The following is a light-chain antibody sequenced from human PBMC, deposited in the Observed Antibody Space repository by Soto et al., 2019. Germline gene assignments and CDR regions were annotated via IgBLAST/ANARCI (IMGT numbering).Light chain of an antibody. CDR1: RSDVGRYKF. Sequence: QSVLTQPASVCGSPGQSITLSCTGARSDVGRYKFVSWLQEFPGRVPKVMEYEGNKRPSGVSNRFSGSKSGNTAYLTISGLQVEDEAEYFCFSFTTTSTHVFGTGTKVTVL. J-gene: IGLJ1*01. CDR2: EGN. V-gene: IGLV2-14*02. CDR3: FSFTTTSTHV.